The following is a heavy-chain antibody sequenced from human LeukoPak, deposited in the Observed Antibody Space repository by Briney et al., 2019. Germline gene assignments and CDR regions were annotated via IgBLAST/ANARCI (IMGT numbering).Heavy chain of an antibody. D-gene: IGHD3-10*01. CDR3: ARDPVFFAETSVRGIIDDLLS. V-gene: IGHV3-21*01. Sequence: KPGGSLRLSCAASGFTFSSYSMNWVRQAPGKGLELVSSISSSSSYIYYADSVKGRFTISRDNAKNSLYLQMNSLRAEDTAVYYCARDPVFFAETSVRGIIDDLLSWGQGTLVTVSS. CDR1: GFTFSSYS. J-gene: IGHJ5*02. CDR2: ISSSSSYI.